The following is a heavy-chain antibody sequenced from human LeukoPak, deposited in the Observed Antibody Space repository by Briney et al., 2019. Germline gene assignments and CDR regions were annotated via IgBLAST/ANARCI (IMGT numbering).Heavy chain of an antibody. CDR3: AHRYYASSPLHP. J-gene: IGHJ5*02. Sequence: GGSLRLSCAASGFSFTIFAMTWVRQPPGEGLEWVSEISTSGGNTYYAYSVKARFTISRESSKNTLHTQMHSLRAEDTSVHYCAHRYYASSPLHPWGQGTLVTVSS. D-gene: IGHD3-10*01. CDR2: ISTSGGNT. CDR1: GFSFTIFA. V-gene: IGHV3-23*01.